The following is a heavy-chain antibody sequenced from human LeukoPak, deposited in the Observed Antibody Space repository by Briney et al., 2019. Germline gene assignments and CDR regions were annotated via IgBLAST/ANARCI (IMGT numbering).Heavy chain of an antibody. D-gene: IGHD3-22*01. CDR2: IYSGGST. J-gene: IGHJ4*02. Sequence: GGSLRLSCAASGFTISSNYMSWVRQAPGKGLEWVSVIYSGGSTYYADSVKGRFTISRDNSKNTLYLQMNSLRAEDTAVYYCARGYYDGSFDYWGQGTLVTVSS. V-gene: IGHV3-66*01. CDR3: ARGYYDGSFDY. CDR1: GFTISSNY.